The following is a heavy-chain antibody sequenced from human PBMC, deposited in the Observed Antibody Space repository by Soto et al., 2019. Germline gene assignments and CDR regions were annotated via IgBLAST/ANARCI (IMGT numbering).Heavy chain of an antibody. V-gene: IGHV4-30-4*01. CDR2: IYISGNP. CDR1: VGPISDGAYY. CDR3: ASGLSGDKVDQ. J-gene: IGHJ4*02. D-gene: IGHD2-21*01. Sequence: QVHLQGRAPGLWKPSQTLSLTSTVPVGPISDGAYYWSWIRQPPGKGLEWIGHIYISGNPYNNPSLRSRLTISLDTSKSQFSLNLNSVTAADTAVYYCASGLSGDKVDQWGQGTLVTVSS.